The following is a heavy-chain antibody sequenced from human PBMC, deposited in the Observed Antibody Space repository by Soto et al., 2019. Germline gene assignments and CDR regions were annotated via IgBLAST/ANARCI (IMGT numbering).Heavy chain of an antibody. J-gene: IGHJ3*02. V-gene: IGHV3-21*01. CDR2: ISSSSSYI. CDR1: GFTFSSYS. CDR3: ARTRTTNAFDI. Sequence: GGSRRLSGAASGFTFSSYSMNWVRQAPGKGLEWVSSISSSSSYIYYADSVKGRFTISRDNDKNSLYLQMNSLRAEDTAVYYCARTRTTNAFDIWGQGTMVTVSS.